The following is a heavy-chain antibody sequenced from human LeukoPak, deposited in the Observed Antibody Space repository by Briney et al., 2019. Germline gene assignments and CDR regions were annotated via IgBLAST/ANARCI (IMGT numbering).Heavy chain of an antibody. V-gene: IGHV3-74*01. Sequence: GGSVRLSCAASGLTFSSHWMHWVRQAPGKGLVWVSRINSDGSSTSYADSVKGRFTISRDNAKNTLYLQMNSLSSVTAADTAVYYCARVGSPSDYVWGSYRYYFDYWGQGTLVTVSS. J-gene: IGHJ4*02. CDR2: INSDGSST. D-gene: IGHD3-16*02. CDR3: ARVGSPSDYVWGSYRYYFDY. CDR1: GLTFSSHW.